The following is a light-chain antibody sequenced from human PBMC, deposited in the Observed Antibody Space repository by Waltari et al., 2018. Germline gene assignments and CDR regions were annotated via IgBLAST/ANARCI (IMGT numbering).Light chain of an antibody. CDR3: AAWDDSLYGRV. Sequence: QSVLTQPPSASGTPGQTVSISCSGGSSNIAVNTVNWYQQLPGMAPKLLIKGNNQRPPGVPDRFSGSKSGTSASLAISGLQSEDEAEYYCAAWDDSLYGRVFGGGTKLTVL. V-gene: IGLV1-44*01. CDR2: GNN. J-gene: IGLJ2*01. CDR1: SSNIAVNT.